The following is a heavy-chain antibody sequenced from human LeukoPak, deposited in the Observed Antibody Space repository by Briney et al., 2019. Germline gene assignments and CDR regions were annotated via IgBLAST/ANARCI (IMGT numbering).Heavy chain of an antibody. V-gene: IGHV1-2*02. CDR1: GYTFTGYY. CDR2: VNPDNGVT. D-gene: IGHD3-22*01. Sequence: ASVKVSCKTSGYTFTGYYVNWVRQAPGQGLEWMGWVNPDNGVTHFSQKFQGRVTMTRDTSISTAYMELSRLRSDDTALYYCTRGSYYDSSGYSGVRLFDYWGQGTPVTVPS. CDR3: TRGSYYDSSGYSGVRLFDY. J-gene: IGHJ4*02.